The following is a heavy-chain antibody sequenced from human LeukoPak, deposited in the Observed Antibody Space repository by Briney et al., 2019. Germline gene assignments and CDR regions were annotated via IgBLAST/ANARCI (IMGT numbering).Heavy chain of an antibody. V-gene: IGHV3-30*18. J-gene: IGHJ5*02. D-gene: IGHD6-19*01. Sequence: GGSLRLSCAASGFTFSSYGMHWVRQAPGKGLEWVAVISYDGSNKYYADSVKGRFTISRDNSKNTLYLQMNSLRAEDTAVYYCAKDSSGWYSGWFDPWGQGTLVTVSS. CDR2: ISYDGSNK. CDR1: GFTFSSYG. CDR3: AKDSSGWYSGWFDP.